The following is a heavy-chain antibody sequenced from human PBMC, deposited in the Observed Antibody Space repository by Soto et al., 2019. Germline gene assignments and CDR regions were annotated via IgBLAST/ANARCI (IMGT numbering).Heavy chain of an antibody. CDR3: ARHHGSPVYYYGMDV. D-gene: IGHD6-13*01. V-gene: IGHV5-51*01. J-gene: IGHJ6*02. CDR2: IYPGDSDT. CDR1: GYTFSTYW. Sequence: GESLKSSCKASGYTFSTYWIDWVRQMPGKGLEWMGIIYPGDSDTRYSPSFQGQVTISADKSISTAYLQWSSLKASDTAMYYCARHHGSPVYYYGMDVWGQGTTVTVSS.